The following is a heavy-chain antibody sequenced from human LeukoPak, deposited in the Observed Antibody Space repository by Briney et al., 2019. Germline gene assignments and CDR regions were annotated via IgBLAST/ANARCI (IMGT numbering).Heavy chain of an antibody. CDR1: GGSFSGYH. J-gene: IGHJ3*02. V-gene: IGHV4-34*01. D-gene: IGHD2-15*01. CDR3: ARPKLPRHDAFDI. CDR2: INHSGST. Sequence: PSETLSLTCAVYGGSFSGYHWSWIRQPPGKGLEWIGEINHSGSTNYNPSLKSRVTKSVDTSKNQFSLKLSSVTAADTAVYYCARPKLPRHDAFDIWGQGTMVTVSS.